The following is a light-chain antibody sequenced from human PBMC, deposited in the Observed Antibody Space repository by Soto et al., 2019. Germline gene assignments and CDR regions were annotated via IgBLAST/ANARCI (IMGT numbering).Light chain of an antibody. Sequence: QSVLTQPPSASGTPGQRVTISWSGSSSNIGGNTVNWYQQITGTAPKLLIYNDNQRPSGVPDRFSGSKSGTSGSLAISGLQSEDEGDYYCAAWDDSLNGHVVFGGGTKVTVL. CDR2: NDN. J-gene: IGLJ2*01. CDR3: AAWDDSLNGHVV. CDR1: SSNIGGNT. V-gene: IGLV1-44*01.